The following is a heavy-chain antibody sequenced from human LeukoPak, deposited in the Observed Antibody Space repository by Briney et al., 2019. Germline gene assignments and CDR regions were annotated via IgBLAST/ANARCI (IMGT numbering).Heavy chain of an antibody. J-gene: IGHJ6*03. V-gene: IGHV4-59*01. Sequence: SETLSLTCTVSGGSISSYYWSWIRQPPGKGLEWIGYIDYSGSTNYNPSLRSRVTISVDTSKNQFSLKLSSVTAADTAVYYCAREVPDWRLFLDYPRVYYYYMDVWGKGTTVTVSS. CDR2: IDYSGST. CDR1: GGSISSYY. D-gene: IGHD2/OR15-2a*01. CDR3: AREVPDWRLFLDYPRVYYYYMDV.